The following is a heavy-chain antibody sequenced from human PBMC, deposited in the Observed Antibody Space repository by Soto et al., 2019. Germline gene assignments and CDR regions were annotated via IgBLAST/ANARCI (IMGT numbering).Heavy chain of an antibody. J-gene: IGHJ5*01. CDR1: GFTFSRHA. Sequence: PGGSLRLGSAASGFTFSRHAIHWVRLTPGRGLEWVLAISRDGSYIYYTDSVKGRFTVSRDNSKNTVFVQMNRLIPDDTALYFCARTRNGGVADSFDSWGQGTRVTVSS. V-gene: IGHV3-30*04. D-gene: IGHD3-3*01. CDR3: ARTRNGGVADSFDS. CDR2: ISRDGSYI.